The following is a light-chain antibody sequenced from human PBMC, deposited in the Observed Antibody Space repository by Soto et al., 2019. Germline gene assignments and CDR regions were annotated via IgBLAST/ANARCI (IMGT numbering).Light chain of an antibody. Sequence: GDRVPITCRASQSITIWLAWYQQKPGKAPKLLMYDASTLESGVPSRFSGSGSGTDFTLTISSLQPDDVDNYYCQHYNSYPYSFGRGTKVDI. CDR3: QHYNSYPYS. CDR1: QSITIW. CDR2: DAS. J-gene: IGKJ2*03. V-gene: IGKV1-5*01.